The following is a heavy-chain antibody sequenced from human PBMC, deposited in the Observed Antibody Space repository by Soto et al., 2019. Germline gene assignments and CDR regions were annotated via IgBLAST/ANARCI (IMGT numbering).Heavy chain of an antibody. CDR1: GDSITDGDYY. V-gene: IGHV4-61*08. Sequence: PSETLSLTCTVSGDSITDGDYYWSWIRQAPGKGLEWIGHISDSGTTNYNPSLGSRVTISVDTSRKSSSLKLSSVTAADTAVYFCARDRWMSRANWFDPWGPGTLVTVSS. D-gene: IGHD2-2*03. CDR3: ARDRWMSRANWFDP. J-gene: IGHJ5*02. CDR2: ISDSGTT.